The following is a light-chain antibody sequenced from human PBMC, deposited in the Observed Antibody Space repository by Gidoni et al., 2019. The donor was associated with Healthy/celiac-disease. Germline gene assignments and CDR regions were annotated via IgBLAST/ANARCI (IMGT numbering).Light chain of an antibody. V-gene: IGLV1-40*01. CDR1: SANIGAGYD. CDR3: QSDDSSLSVV. J-gene: IGLJ2*01. Sequence: QSVLTQPPSVSGAPGQRVTISCTGSSANIGAGYDVPWYQQLPGTATHLLIYGNSNRPSGVPDRFSGSKSGTSASLAITGLQAEDEADYYCQSDDSSLSVVFGGGTKLTVL. CDR2: GNS.